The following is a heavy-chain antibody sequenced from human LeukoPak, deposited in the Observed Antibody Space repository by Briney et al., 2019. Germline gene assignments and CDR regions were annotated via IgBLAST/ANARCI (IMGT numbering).Heavy chain of an antibody. CDR2: IYYSGST. Sequence: SETLPLTCTVSGGSITSYSWRWIRQPPGKGLEWIGYIYYSGSTNYNPSLKSRVTISVDTSKNQFSLSVSSVTAADTAVYYCAGAGGGSGYYYDLEYYRELWGRGTTVTVSS. J-gene: IGHJ6*03. CDR1: GGSITSYS. CDR3: AGAGGGSGYYYDLEYYREL. V-gene: IGHV4-59*01. D-gene: IGHD3-22*01.